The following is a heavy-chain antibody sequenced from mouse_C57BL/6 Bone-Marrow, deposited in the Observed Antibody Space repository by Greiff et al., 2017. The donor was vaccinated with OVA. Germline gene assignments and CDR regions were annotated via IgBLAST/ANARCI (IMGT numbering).Heavy chain of an antibody. V-gene: IGHV1-81*01. Sequence: VKLQESGAELARPGASVTLSCKASGYTFTSYGISWVKQRPGQGLEWIGEIYPRSGNTYYNEKFKGKAILTADKSSSTAYMELRSLTSEDSAVNCCARRCSLDYWGQGTTLTVSS. CDR2: IYPRSGNT. CDR3: ARRCSLDY. CDR1: GYTFTSYG. J-gene: IGHJ2*01.